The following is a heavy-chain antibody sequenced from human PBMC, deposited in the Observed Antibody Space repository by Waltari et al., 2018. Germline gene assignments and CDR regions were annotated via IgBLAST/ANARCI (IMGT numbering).Heavy chain of an antibody. CDR3: ARVRVRGVIGNTYYFDY. V-gene: IGHV4-31*03. D-gene: IGHD3-10*01. CDR2: IYHSGST. Sequence: QVQLQESGPGLVKPSQTLSLTCTVSGCSISSGGYYWSWIRQHPGKGLEWVGYIYHSGSTYYNPSLKSRVTISVYRSKNQFSLKLSSVTAADTAVYYCARVRVRGVIGNTYYFDYWGQGTLVTVSS. J-gene: IGHJ4*02. CDR1: GCSISSGGYY.